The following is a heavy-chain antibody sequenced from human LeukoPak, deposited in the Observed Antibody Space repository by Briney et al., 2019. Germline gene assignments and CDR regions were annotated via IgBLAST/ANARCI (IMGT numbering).Heavy chain of an antibody. CDR3: ARDGVLYCSSTSCYFRYYYYGMDV. CDR1: GFSVSSNY. D-gene: IGHD2-2*01. Sequence: GGSLRLSCAASGFSVSSNYMSWVRQAPGKGLEWVSVLYSGGSTYYADSVKGRFTISRDNAKNSLYLQMNSLRAEDTAVYYCARDGVLYCSSTSCYFRYYYYGMDVWGQGTTVTVSS. V-gene: IGHV3-66*01. J-gene: IGHJ6*02. CDR2: LYSGGST.